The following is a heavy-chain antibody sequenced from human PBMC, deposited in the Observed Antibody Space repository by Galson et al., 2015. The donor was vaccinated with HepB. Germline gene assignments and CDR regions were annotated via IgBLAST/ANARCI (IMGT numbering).Heavy chain of an antibody. CDR1: GFVLSNYW. J-gene: IGHJ4*02. Sequence: SLRLSCAVSGFVLSNYWMHWVRQSPGKGLVWISRINPDGSTADYADSMRGRCTVSRDNVKNTLHLQLDSLRADDTGVYYCIGDIRLFSRASLGYWGQGTLVTVSP. V-gene: IGHV3/OR16-13*01. D-gene: IGHD6-13*01. CDR2: INPDGSTA. CDR3: IGDIRLFSRASLGY.